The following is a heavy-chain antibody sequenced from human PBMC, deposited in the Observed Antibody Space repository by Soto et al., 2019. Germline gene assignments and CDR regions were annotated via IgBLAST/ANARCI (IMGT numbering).Heavy chain of an antibody. D-gene: IGHD3-3*01. J-gene: IGHJ6*02. CDR1: GFTFSSYG. CDR2: ISYDGSNK. Sequence: QVQLVESGGGVVQPGRSLRLSCAASGFTFSSYGMHWVRQAPGKGLEWVAVISYDGSNKYYADSVKGRFTISRDNSKNTLYLQMNSLRAEDTAVYYCAKADRFLEWFRYYYYGMDVWGQGTTVTVSS. CDR3: AKADRFLEWFRYYYYGMDV. V-gene: IGHV3-30*18.